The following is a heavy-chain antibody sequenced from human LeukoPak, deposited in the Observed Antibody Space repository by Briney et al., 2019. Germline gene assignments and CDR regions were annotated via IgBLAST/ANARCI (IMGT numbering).Heavy chain of an antibody. CDR1: GGSNINYF. J-gene: IGHJ4*02. D-gene: IGHD3-16*01. CDR3: ARAEGSVSRAYTLGY. Sequence: SETLCLTCTVSGGSNINYFRSWIRQPAGKGLEWIGHIYSSGTTHYNPSLNNRVTISLDTSKSQFSLHLNSVTAADTAVYYCARAEGSVSRAYTLGYWGQGLLVTVSS. V-gene: IGHV4-4*07. CDR2: IYSSGTT.